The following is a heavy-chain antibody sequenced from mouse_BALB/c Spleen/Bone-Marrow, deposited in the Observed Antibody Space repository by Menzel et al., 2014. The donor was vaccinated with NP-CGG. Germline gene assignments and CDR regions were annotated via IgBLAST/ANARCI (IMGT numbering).Heavy chain of an antibody. V-gene: IGHV1-26*01. CDR2: INPNNGGT. Sequence: EVNLVESGPELVKPGASVKISCKTSGYTFTEYTMHWVKQSQGKSLEWIGGINPNNGGTSYNQKFKGKATLTVDKSSSTAYMELRSLTSEDSAVYYCARRYYGPYVMDNWGQGTSVTVSS. CDR1: GYTFTEYT. J-gene: IGHJ4*01. D-gene: IGHD1-2*01. CDR3: ARRYYGPYVMDN.